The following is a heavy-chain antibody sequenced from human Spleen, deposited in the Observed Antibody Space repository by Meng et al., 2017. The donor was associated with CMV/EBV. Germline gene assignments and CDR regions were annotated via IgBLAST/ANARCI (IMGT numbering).Heavy chain of an antibody. Sequence: KASGYTFTGYYMHWVRQAPGQGLEWMGWINPNSGGTNYAQKFQGGVTMTRDTSISTAYMEMSRLRSDETAVYYCARSPRGGAKGGDYWGQGTLVTVSS. CDR2: INPNSGGT. CDR3: ARSPRGGAKGGDY. J-gene: IGHJ4*02. CDR1: GYTFTGYY. V-gene: IGHV1-2*02. D-gene: IGHD3-10*01.